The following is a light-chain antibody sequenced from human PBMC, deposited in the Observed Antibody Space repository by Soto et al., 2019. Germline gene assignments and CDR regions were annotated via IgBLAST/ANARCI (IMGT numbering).Light chain of an antibody. V-gene: IGKV3-15*01. CDR2: AAS. CDR3: QQYNNWPLYP. Sequence: EIVMTQSPGTLSVSPGERATLSGRASQDIGTNLAWYQQRPGQAPSLLIYAASSRATDISARFTGSGSGTEFTLTISSLQSEDFAVYLCQQYNNWPLYPFGQGTKLEI. J-gene: IGKJ2*01. CDR1: QDIGTN.